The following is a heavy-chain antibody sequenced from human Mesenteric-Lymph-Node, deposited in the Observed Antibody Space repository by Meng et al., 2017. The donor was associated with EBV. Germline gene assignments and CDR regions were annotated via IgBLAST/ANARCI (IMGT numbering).Heavy chain of an antibody. CDR3: ARGPNYWYFDL. CDR2: INHSGST. V-gene: IGHV4-34*01. Sequence: QVQLQQWGAGLLKPSETLSLTCAVYGGSFSGYYWSWIRQPPGKGLEWIGEINHSGSTNYNPSLKSRVTISVDTSKNQFSLKLSSVTAADTAVYYCARGPNYWYFDLWGRGTLVTGSS. CDR1: GGSFSGYY. J-gene: IGHJ2*01.